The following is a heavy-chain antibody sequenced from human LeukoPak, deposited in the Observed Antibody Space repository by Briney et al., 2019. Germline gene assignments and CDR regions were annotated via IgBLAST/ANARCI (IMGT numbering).Heavy chain of an antibody. Sequence: GGSLRLSCAASGFTFSSYGMHWVRQAPGKGLEWVAVISYDGSNKYYADSVKGRFTISRDNSKNTLYLQMNSLRAEDTAVYYCARDPSHSGYVFDYWGQGTLVTISS. J-gene: IGHJ4*02. D-gene: IGHD5-12*01. CDR2: ISYDGSNK. CDR1: GFTFSSYG. V-gene: IGHV3-30*19. CDR3: ARDPSHSGYVFDY.